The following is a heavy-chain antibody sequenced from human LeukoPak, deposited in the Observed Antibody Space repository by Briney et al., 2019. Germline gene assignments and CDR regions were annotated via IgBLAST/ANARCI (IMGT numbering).Heavy chain of an antibody. J-gene: IGHJ3*02. CDR1: GFTFDDYG. CDR3: AKPVYCSGGSCYSGAFDI. CDR2: ISWNGGST. Sequence: GGSLRLSCAASGFTFDDYGMSWVRQAPGKGLEWVFFISWNGGSTGYADSVKGRFTISRDNAKNSLYLQMSSLRAEDTAVYYCAKPVYCSGGSCYSGAFDIWGQGTMVTVSS. V-gene: IGHV3-20*04. D-gene: IGHD2-15*01.